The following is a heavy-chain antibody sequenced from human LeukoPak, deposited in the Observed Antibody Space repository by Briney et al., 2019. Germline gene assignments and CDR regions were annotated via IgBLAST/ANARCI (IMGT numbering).Heavy chain of an antibody. J-gene: IGHJ6*03. CDR1: GASISSSGSY. V-gene: IGHV4-39*07. CDR2: MYYSGNT. Sequence: SETLSLTCTVSGASISSSGSYWGWIRQSPGKGLEWIGSMYYSGNTYNPSLKSRVTISVDTSKNQFSLKLSSVTAADTAVYYCARSPAPYYDFWSGTYYYYYMDVWGKGTTVTVSS. CDR3: ARSPAPYYDFWSGTYYYYYMDV. D-gene: IGHD3-3*01.